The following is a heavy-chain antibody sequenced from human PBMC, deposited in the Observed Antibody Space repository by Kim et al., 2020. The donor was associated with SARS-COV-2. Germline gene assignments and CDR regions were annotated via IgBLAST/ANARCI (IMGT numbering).Heavy chain of an antibody. V-gene: IGHV1-2*02. J-gene: IGHJ6*03. CDR2: INPNSGGT. CDR3: AREECSSTSCYRFYYYMDV. D-gene: IGHD2-2*02. CDR1: GYTFTGYY. Sequence: ASVKVSCKASGYTFTGYYMHWVRQAPGQGLEWMGWINPNSGGTNYAQKFQGRVTMTRDTSISTAYMELSRLRSDDTAVYYCAREECSSTSCYRFYYYMDVWGKGTTVTVSS.